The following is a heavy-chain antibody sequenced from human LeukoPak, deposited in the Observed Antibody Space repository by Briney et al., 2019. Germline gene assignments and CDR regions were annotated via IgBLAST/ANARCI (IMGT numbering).Heavy chain of an antibody. V-gene: IGHV4-61*02. Sequence: SETLSLTCTVSGGSISSGSYYWSWIRQPAGKGLEWIGRIYTSGSTNYNPSLKSRVTISVDTSKNQFSLKLSSVTAADTAVYYCERVTMTTANWFDPWGQGTLVTVSS. CDR1: GGSISSGSYY. CDR2: IYTSGST. D-gene: IGHD1-14*01. CDR3: ERVTMTTANWFDP. J-gene: IGHJ5*02.